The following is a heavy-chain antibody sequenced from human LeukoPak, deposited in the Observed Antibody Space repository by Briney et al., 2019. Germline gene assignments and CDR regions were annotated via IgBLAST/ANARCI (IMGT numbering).Heavy chain of an antibody. CDR1: GFTFSSYW. D-gene: IGHD6-13*01. Sequence: GGSLRLSCAASGFTFSSYWMSWVRQAPGKGLEWVANIKQDGSEKYYVDSVKGRFTISRDNAKNSLYLQMNSLRAEDTAVYYCARDGGGGSSWYLGGYYYYGMDVWGQGTTVTVSS. CDR3: ARDGGGGSSWYLGGYYYYGMDV. CDR2: IKQDGSEK. J-gene: IGHJ6*02. V-gene: IGHV3-7*01.